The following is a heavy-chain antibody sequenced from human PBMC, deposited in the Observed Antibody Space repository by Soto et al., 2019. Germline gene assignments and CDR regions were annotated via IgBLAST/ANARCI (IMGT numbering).Heavy chain of an antibody. Sequence: EVQLVESGGGLVQPGGSLKLSCADSGFTFSGSAIHCVRQAPGKGLEWIGRIRNKANDYATAHPVSVRGRFTISRDDSKSTAYLEMNSLKTEDTAMYYCARPGPFDSWGQGTLVTVSS. J-gene: IGHJ4*02. CDR1: GFTFSGSA. V-gene: IGHV3-73*01. D-gene: IGHD1-1*01. CDR3: ARPGPFDS. CDR2: IRNKANDYAT.